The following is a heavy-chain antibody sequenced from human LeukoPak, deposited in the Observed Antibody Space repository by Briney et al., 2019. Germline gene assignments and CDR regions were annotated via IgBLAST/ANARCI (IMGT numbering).Heavy chain of an antibody. CDR3: AKDAYYGSGRGGPYYYYYYMDV. J-gene: IGHJ6*03. CDR2: IRYDGSNK. CDR1: GFTFSSYG. D-gene: IGHD3-10*01. Sequence: GGSLRLSCAASGFTFSSYGMHWVRQAPGKGLEWVAFIRYDGSNKYYADSVKGRFTISRDNSKNTLYLQMNSLRAEDTAVYYCAKDAYYGSGRGGPYYYYYYMDVWGKGTTVTISS. V-gene: IGHV3-30*02.